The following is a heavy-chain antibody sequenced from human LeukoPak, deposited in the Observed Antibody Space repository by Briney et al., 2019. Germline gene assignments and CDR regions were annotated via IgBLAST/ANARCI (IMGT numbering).Heavy chain of an antibody. V-gene: IGHV3-11*04. J-gene: IGHJ4*02. CDR1: GFTFSDYY. D-gene: IGHD4-17*01. CDR3: ARDPDYGDYN. Sequence: GGSLRLSCAASGFTFSDYYMSWIRQAPGKGLEWVSYISSSGSTIYYADSVKGRFTISRDNSKNTLYLQMNSLGAEDTAVYYCARDPDYGDYNWGQGTLVTVSS. CDR2: ISSSGSTI.